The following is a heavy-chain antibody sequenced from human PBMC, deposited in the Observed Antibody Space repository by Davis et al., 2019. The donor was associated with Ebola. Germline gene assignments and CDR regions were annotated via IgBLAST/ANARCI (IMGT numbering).Heavy chain of an antibody. J-gene: IGHJ4*02. Sequence: GGSLRLSCTASGFTFGDYAMSWVRQAPGKGLEWVGFIRSKAYGGTTEYAASVKGRFTISRDDSKSIAYLQMNSLKTEDTAVYYCTSTVVTSGSDYWGQGTLVTVSS. CDR1: GFTFGDYA. CDR2: IRSKAYGGTT. CDR3: TSTVVTSGSDY. D-gene: IGHD4-23*01. V-gene: IGHV3-49*04.